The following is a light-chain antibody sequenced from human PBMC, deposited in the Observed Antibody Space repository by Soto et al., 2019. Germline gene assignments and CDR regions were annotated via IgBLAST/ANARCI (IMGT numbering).Light chain of an antibody. V-gene: IGKV2-28*01. Sequence: DIVMTQSPLSLPVTPGEPASISCRSSQSLLHSNGYNYLDWYLQKPGQSPQLLIYLGSNRASGVPDRFSGSGSGTDFTLKISRVEAEDVGVYYCMQALQTRNTLGQGTKLEIK. CDR2: LGS. CDR3: MQALQTRNT. CDR1: QSLLHSNGYNY. J-gene: IGKJ2*01.